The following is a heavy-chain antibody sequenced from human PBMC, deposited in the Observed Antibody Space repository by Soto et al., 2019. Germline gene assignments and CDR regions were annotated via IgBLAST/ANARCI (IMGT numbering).Heavy chain of an antibody. V-gene: IGHV1-69*13. J-gene: IGHJ3*02. D-gene: IGHD3-22*01. Sequence: GASVKVSCKAPGGTFSSYAINWVRQAPGQGLEWMGGIIPIFGAANYAQKFQGRVTITADESTSTAYMELSSLRSEDTAVYYCARGAGYYDSSGYYYRAFDIWGQGTMVTV. CDR3: ARGAGYYDSSGYYYRAFDI. CDR1: GGTFSSYA. CDR2: IIPIFGAA.